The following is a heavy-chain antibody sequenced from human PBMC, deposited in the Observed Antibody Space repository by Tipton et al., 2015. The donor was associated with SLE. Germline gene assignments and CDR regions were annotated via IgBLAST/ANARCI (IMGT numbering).Heavy chain of an antibody. V-gene: IGHV3-30*02. CDR1: GFTFSSYG. CDR3: AKVSSNCVTTSCYPFQH. J-gene: IGHJ1*01. D-gene: IGHD2-2*01. Sequence: SLRLSCAASGFTFSSYGMHWVRQAPGKGLDWVAFIRYDGSNKYYADSVKGRFTVSRDNSKNTLYLQMNSLRPEDTAVYFCAKVSSNCVTTSCYPFQHWGQGTLVTVSS. CDR2: IRYDGSNK.